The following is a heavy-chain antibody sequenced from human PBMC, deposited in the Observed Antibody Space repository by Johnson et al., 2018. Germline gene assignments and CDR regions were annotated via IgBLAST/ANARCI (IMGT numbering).Heavy chain of an antibody. J-gene: IGHJ6*03. Sequence: VQLVQSGGGLVKPGGSLRLSCAASGFTFSSYSMNWVRQAPGKGLEWVGRIKSKTDGGTTDYAPPVKGRFTIAREESKNTLYLQMNSLKTEDTAVYYCTMQPYYYMDVWGKGTTVTVSS. CDR1: GFTFSSYS. CDR3: TMQPYYYMDV. V-gene: IGHV3-15*07. CDR2: IKSKTDGGTT.